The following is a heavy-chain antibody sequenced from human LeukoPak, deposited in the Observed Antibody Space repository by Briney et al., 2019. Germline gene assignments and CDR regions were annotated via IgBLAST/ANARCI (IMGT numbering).Heavy chain of an antibody. V-gene: IGHV3-23*01. D-gene: IGHD2-2*01. CDR3: AKALVVPAAIPDLDY. CDR1: GFSFSGYG. CDR2: IGGSGGNI. Sequence: GGSLRLSCVASGFSFSGYGMSWVRQAPGKGLEWVSAIGGSGGNIHYADSVKGRFTISRDNSKNTLYLQMNSLRAEDTAVYYCAKALVVPAAIPDLDYWGQGTLVTASS. J-gene: IGHJ4*02.